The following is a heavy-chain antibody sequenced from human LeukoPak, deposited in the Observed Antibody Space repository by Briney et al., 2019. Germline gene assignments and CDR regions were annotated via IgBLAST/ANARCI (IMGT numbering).Heavy chain of an antibody. CDR2: IYYSGST. CDR3: ARGKDSNYSYYYYYYYMDV. Sequence: SETLSLTCTVSGGSISSYYWSWIRLPPGKGLEWIGYIYYSGSTNYNPSLKSRVTISVDTSKNQFSLKLSSVTAADTAVYYCARGKDSNYSYYYYYYYMDVWGKGTTVTVSS. CDR1: GGSISSYY. J-gene: IGHJ6*03. D-gene: IGHD4-11*01. V-gene: IGHV4-59*01.